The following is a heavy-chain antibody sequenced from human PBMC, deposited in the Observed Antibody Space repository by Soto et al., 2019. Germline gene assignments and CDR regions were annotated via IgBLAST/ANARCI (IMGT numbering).Heavy chain of an antibody. J-gene: IGHJ2*01. D-gene: IGHD3-22*01. CDR2: ISYDGSNK. V-gene: IGHV3-30*18. CDR3: AKDRGGYYYDSSGYPSYFDL. Sequence: QVQLVESGGGVVQPGRSLRLSCAASGFTFSSYGMHWVRQAPGKGLEWVAVISYDGSNKYYADSVKGRFTISRDNSKNTXYXPMNSLRAEDTAVYYCAKDRGGYYYDSSGYPSYFDLWGRGTLVTVSS. CDR1: GFTFSSYG.